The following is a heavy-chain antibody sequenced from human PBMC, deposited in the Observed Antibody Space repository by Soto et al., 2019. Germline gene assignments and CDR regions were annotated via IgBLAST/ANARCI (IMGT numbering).Heavy chain of an antibody. J-gene: IGHJ6*02. CDR3: ARHRYCSSTSCYTPYYYYYYGMDV. CDR1: GGSINSYY. CDR2: INHSGST. Sequence: PSETLSLTCTVSGGSINSYYWGWIRQPPGKGLEWIGEINHSGSTNYNPSLKSRVTISVDTSKNQFSLKLSSVTAADTAVYYCARHRYCSSTSCYTPYYYYYYGMDVWGQGTTVTVSS. V-gene: IGHV4-34*01. D-gene: IGHD2-2*02.